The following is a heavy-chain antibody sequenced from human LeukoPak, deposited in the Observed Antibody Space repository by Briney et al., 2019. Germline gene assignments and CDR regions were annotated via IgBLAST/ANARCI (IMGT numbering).Heavy chain of an antibody. V-gene: IGHV3-7*01. CDR1: GFTFSSYE. CDR2: IKQDGREK. Sequence: GGSLRLSCAASGFTFSSYEMSWVRQAPGRGLEGVANIKQDGREKYYVDSVKGRFTISRDNAKNSLYLQMNSLRAEDTAVYYCARVRRNRYHVYFDYWGQGTLVTVSS. CDR3: ARVRRNRYHVYFDY. D-gene: IGHD1-14*01. J-gene: IGHJ4*02.